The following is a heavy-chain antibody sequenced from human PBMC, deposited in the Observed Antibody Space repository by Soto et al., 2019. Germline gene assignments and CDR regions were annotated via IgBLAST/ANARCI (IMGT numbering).Heavy chain of an antibody. V-gene: IGHV3-30-3*01. J-gene: IGHJ4*02. CDR3: ARDRGRSWSGFDY. D-gene: IGHD1-26*01. CDR2: ISYDGSNK. Sequence: QVQLVESGGGVVQPGRSLRLSCAASGFTFSNYAMHWVRQAPGKGLEWVAVISYDGSNKYYADSVKGRFTISRDNSKDTLYRQMNSLIAEDTSGDYCARDRGRSWSGFDYWGQGTLVTVSS. CDR1: GFTFSNYA.